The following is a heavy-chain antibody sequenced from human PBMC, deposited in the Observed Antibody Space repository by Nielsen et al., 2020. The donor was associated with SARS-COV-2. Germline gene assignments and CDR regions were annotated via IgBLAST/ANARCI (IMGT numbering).Heavy chain of an antibody. CDR2: INHSGST. CDR1: GGSFSGYY. Sequence: SETLSLTCAVYGGSFSGYYWSWIRQPPGKGLEWIGEINHSGSTNYNPSLKSRVTISVDTSKNQFSLKLSSVTAADTAVYYCARDQASSGWGKYYYGMDVWGQGTTVTVSS. V-gene: IGHV4-34*01. J-gene: IGHJ6*02. CDR3: ARDQASSGWGKYYYGMDV. D-gene: IGHD6-19*01.